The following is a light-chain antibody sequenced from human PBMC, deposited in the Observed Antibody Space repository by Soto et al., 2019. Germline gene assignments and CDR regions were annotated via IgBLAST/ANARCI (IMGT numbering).Light chain of an antibody. Sequence: DIQMTQSPSTLSASVGDRVTITYRASQSISDWLAWYQQKPGKAPTLLIYTASNLNSGVPSRFSGSRSGTEFTLTISSLQPDDFATYYCQQYDSSSGLTFGGGTKVEIK. V-gene: IGKV1-5*03. CDR1: QSISDW. CDR3: QQYDSSSGLT. CDR2: TAS. J-gene: IGKJ4*01.